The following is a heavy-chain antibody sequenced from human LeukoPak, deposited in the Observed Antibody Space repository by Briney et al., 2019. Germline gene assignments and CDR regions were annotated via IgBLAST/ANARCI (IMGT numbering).Heavy chain of an antibody. Sequence: SETLSLTWAVSGYSISSGYYWAWVRQPPGKGLEWIGSIYHSGNTYYNPSLKSRVSISVDTSKNQFSLKLTSMTAADTAVYYCARDLRYYFDSSGYFYLGFDYWGQGTLVTVSS. CDR3: ARDLRYYFDSSGYFYLGFDY. CDR2: IYHSGNT. D-gene: IGHD3-22*01. V-gene: IGHV4-38-2*02. CDR1: GYSISSGYY. J-gene: IGHJ4*02.